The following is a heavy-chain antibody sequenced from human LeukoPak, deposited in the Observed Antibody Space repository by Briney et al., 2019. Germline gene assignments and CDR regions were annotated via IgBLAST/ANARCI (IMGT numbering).Heavy chain of an antibody. D-gene: IGHD3-3*01. J-gene: IGHJ5*02. CDR3: ARGDYDFLDP. CDR1: GGSISSRSYY. Sequence: PSQTLSLTCTVSGGSISSRSYYWSWIRQPAGKGLEWIGRIYTSGSTNYNPSLNSRVTISVDTSKNQFSLNLSSVTAADTAVYYCARGDYDFLDPWGQGTLVTVSS. CDR2: IYTSGST. V-gene: IGHV4-61*02.